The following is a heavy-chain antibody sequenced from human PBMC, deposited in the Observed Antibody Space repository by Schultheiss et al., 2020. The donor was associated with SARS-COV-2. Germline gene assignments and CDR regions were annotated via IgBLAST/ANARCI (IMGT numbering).Heavy chain of an antibody. CDR2: IYSGGST. Sequence: GESLKISCAASGFTVSSNYMSWVRQAPGKGLEWVSVIYSGGSTYYADSVKGRFTISRDNSKNTLYLQMNSLRAEDTAVYYCARDTGGFGGFGYWGQGTLVTVSS. V-gene: IGHV3-66*02. CDR1: GFTVSSNY. D-gene: IGHD3-10*01. CDR3: ARDTGGFGGFGY. J-gene: IGHJ4*02.